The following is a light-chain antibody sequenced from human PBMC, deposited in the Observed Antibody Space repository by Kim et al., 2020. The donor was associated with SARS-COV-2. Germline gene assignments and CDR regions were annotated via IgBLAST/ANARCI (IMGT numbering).Light chain of an antibody. CDR2: DVT. V-gene: IGLV2-14*03. Sequence: GQSITISCTGTSSDVGTYNYVSWYQQHPGKAPTLMIYDVTQRPSGVSSRFSAAKSGSTASLTISGLQAEDEADYYCSSYTSSGTWVFGGGTQLTVL. CDR3: SSYTSSGTWV. J-gene: IGLJ3*02. CDR1: SSDVGTYNY.